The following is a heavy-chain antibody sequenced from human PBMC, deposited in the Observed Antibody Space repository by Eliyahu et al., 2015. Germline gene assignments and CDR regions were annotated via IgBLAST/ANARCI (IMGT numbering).Heavy chain of an antibody. CDR3: ARDGSSPGPFYGMDV. CDR1: GYTFTGYY. Sequence: QVQLVQSGAEVKKPGAXVKVSCKASGYTFTGYYMHWVRQAPGXGLEWMGWINPNSGGTNYAQKFQGWVTMTRDTSISTAYMELSRLRSDDTAVYYCARDGSSPGPFYGMDVWGQGTTVTVSS. V-gene: IGHV1-2*04. CDR2: INPNSGGT. J-gene: IGHJ6*02. D-gene: IGHD3-10*01.